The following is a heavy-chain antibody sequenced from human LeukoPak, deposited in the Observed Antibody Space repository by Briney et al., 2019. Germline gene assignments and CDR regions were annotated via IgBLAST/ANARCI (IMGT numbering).Heavy chain of an antibody. CDR2: ISSSSSYI. CDR3: ARAGVGATSFDY. V-gene: IGHV3-21*01. D-gene: IGHD1-26*01. Sequence: GGSLRPSCAASGFTFSSYSMNWVRQAPGKGLEWVSSISSSSSYIYYADSVKGRFTISRDNAKNSLYLQMNSLRAEDTAVYYCARAGVGATSFDYWGQGTLVTVSS. CDR1: GFTFSSYS. J-gene: IGHJ4*02.